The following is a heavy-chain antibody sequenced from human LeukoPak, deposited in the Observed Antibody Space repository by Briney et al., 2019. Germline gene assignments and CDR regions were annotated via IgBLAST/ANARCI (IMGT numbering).Heavy chain of an antibody. CDR1: GGTFSSYA. D-gene: IGHD5-24*01. CDR3: ARVDGYKDFDL. V-gene: IGHV1-69*13. Sequence: PAASVKVSCKASGGTFSSYAISWVRQAPGQGLEWMGGIIPIFGTANHAQKFQGRVTITADESTSTAYMELSSLRSEDTAVYYCARVDGYKDFDLWGRGTLVTVSS. CDR2: IIPIFGTA. J-gene: IGHJ2*01.